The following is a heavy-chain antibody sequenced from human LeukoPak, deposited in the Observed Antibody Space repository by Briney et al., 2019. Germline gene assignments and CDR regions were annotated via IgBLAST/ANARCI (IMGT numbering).Heavy chain of an antibody. Sequence: PGGSLRLSCAASGFTFSGSAMHWVRQASGKGLEWVGRIRSKANSYATAYAASVKGRFTISRDDSKNTAYLQMNSLKTEDTAVYYCTRRGDYGDYPTSEDYWGQGTLVTVSS. J-gene: IGHJ4*02. CDR1: GFTFSGSA. CDR2: IRSKANSYAT. CDR3: TRRGDYGDYPTSEDY. V-gene: IGHV3-73*01. D-gene: IGHD4-17*01.